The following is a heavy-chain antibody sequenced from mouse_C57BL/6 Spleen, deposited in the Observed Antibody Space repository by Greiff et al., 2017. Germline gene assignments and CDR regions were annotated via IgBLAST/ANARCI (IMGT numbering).Heavy chain of an antibody. CDR2: IYPGDGDT. V-gene: IGHV1-80*01. Sequence: LQESGASVKISCKASGYAFSSYWMNWVKQRPGKGLEWIGQIYPGDGDTNNNGKFKGKATLTADKSSSTAYMQLSSLTSEDSAVYFCASTTVVVHWYFDVWGTGTTVTVSS. J-gene: IGHJ1*03. CDR1: GYAFSSYW. D-gene: IGHD1-1*01. CDR3: ASTTVVVHWYFDV.